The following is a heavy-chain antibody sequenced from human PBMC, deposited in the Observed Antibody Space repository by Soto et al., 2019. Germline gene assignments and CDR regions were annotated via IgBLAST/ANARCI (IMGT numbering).Heavy chain of an antibody. J-gene: IGHJ4*02. V-gene: IGHV1-69*12. CDR2: IIPIFGTA. Sequence: QVQLVQSGAEVKKPGSSVKVSCKASGGTFSSYAISWVRQAPGQGLEWMGGIIPIFGTANYAQKFQGRVTITADESTSTAYMELSSLRSQDTAVYYCARGLTRGYSYGPHNFDYWGQGTLVTVSS. CDR1: GGTFSSYA. CDR3: ARGLTRGYSYGPHNFDY. D-gene: IGHD5-18*01.